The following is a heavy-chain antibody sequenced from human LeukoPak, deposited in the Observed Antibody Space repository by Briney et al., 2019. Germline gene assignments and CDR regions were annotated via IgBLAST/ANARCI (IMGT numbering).Heavy chain of an antibody. D-gene: IGHD6-19*01. V-gene: IGHV4-61*02. CDR1: GGSISSGSYY. CDR2: IYTSGST. Sequence: PSETLSLTCTVSGGSISSGSYYWSWIRQPAGKGLEWIGRIYTSGSTNYNPSLKSRVTISVDTSKNQFSLKLSSVTAADTAVYFCARGIAVAGIYNDYWGQGTLVTVSS. CDR3: ARGIAVAGIYNDY. J-gene: IGHJ4*02.